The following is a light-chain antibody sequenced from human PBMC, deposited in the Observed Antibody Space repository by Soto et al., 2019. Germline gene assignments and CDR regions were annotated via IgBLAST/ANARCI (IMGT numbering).Light chain of an antibody. CDR1: QSISSW. V-gene: IGKV1-5*03. J-gene: IGKJ1*01. CDR3: QQYNDNWT. Sequence: DIQMTQSPSTLSASVGDRVTITCRASQSISSWLAWYQQKPGKAPKLLISKASTLQSGVPSRFSGSGSGTEFTLAISSLQPDDSATYYCQQYNDNWTFGQGTKVEIK. CDR2: KAS.